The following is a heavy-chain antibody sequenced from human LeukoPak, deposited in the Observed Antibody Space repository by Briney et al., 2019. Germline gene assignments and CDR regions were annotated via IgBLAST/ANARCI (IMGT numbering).Heavy chain of an antibody. D-gene: IGHD3-22*01. CDR3: ARDHEYFYDSSGYYLNWFDP. J-gene: IGHJ5*02. Sequence: SQTLSLTCTVSGGSISSGSYYWSWIRQPAGKGLEWIGRIYTSGSTNYNPSLKSRVTISVDTSNNQFSLKLCSVTAADTAVYYCARDHEYFYDSSGYYLNWFDPWGQGTLVTVSS. CDR2: IYTSGST. CDR1: GGSISSGSYY. V-gene: IGHV4-61*02.